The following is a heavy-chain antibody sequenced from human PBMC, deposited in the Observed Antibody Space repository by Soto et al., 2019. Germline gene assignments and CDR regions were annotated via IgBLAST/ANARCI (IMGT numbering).Heavy chain of an antibody. CDR1: GVSMSYYY. V-gene: IGHV4-59*01. J-gene: IGHJ4*02. CDR3: AKDRERDAWYEDY. CDR2: IYYTGGSP. Sequence: PSETLSLTCTVSGVSMSYYYWNWIRQSPEKGLEWIAYIYYTGGSPEYNPSLRSRVTISVDSSKSQFSLRLTSVNAADTAVYYCAKDRERDAWYEDYWGQGTLVTVSS. D-gene: IGHD6-13*01.